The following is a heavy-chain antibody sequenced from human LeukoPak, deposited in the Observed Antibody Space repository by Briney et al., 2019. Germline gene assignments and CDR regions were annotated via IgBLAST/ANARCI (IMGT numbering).Heavy chain of an antibody. J-gene: IGHJ4*02. CDR1: GGSISSYY. CDR3: ARERYDILTGYHNFDY. D-gene: IGHD3-9*01. V-gene: IGHV4-59*01. CDR2: IYYSGST. Sequence: KTSETLSPTCTVSGGSISSYYWSWIRQPPGKGLEWIGYIYYSGSTNYNPSLKSRVTISVDTSKNQFSLKLSSVTAADTAVYYCARERYDILTGYHNFDYWGQGTLVTVSS.